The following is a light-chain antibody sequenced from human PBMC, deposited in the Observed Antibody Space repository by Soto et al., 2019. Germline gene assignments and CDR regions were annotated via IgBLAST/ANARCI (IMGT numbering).Light chain of an antibody. CDR2: GAS. CDR3: QQYNNWPQT. J-gene: IGKJ1*01. V-gene: IGKV3-15*01. CDR1: QSVRSN. Sequence: EIGLTQSPATLSFSPGERATFSCRASQSVRSNLAWYQQKPGQAPRLLIYGASTRATGIPARFSGSGSGTDFTLTISSLQSEDFAVYYCQQYNNWPQTFGQGTKVEIK.